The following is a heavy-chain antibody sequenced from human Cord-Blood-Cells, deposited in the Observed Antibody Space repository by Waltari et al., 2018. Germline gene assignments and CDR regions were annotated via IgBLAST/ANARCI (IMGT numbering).Heavy chain of an antibody. CDR2: FDPEYGET. D-gene: IGHD3-10*01. V-gene: IGHV1-24*01. CDR3: ASPTVLWFGELFPYGMDV. J-gene: IGHJ6*02. CDR1: GYTLTELS. Sequence: QVQLVQSGAEVKKPGASVKVSCKVSGYTLTELSMPWVRQAPGNGLEWMGGFDPEYGETIYAQKFQGRVTMTEDTSTDTAYMELSSLRSEDTAVYYCASPTVLWFGELFPYGMDVWGQGTTVTVSS.